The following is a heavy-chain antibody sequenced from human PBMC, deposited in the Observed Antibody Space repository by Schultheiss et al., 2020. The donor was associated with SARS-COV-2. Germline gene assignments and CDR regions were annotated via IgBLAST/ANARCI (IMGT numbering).Heavy chain of an antibody. CDR3: TRDPNDLAYFSPSLQEGYYFDY. CDR1: GFNFSNAW. D-gene: IGHD1-1*01. CDR2: IKGGSDGGTA. V-gene: IGHV3-15*01. Sequence: GGSLRLSCAASGFNFSNAWMTWIRQAPGRGLEWVGHIKGGSDGGTADYAAPVKGRFTISRDDSKDTVFLQMNSLKVEDTAVYYCTRDPNDLAYFSPSLQEGYYFDYWGQGTLVTVSS. J-gene: IGHJ4*02.